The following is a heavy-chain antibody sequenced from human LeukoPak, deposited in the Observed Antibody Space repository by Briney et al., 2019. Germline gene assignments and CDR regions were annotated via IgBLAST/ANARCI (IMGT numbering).Heavy chain of an antibody. CDR1: GFTFSSYS. CDR3: ARDLNFYSSGWYDY. J-gene: IGHJ4*02. CDR2: ISSSSSYI. D-gene: IGHD6-19*01. V-gene: IGHV3-21*01. Sequence: GGSLRLSCAASGFTFSSYSMNWVRQAPGKGLEWVSSISSSSSYIYYADSVKGRLTISRDNAKNSLYLQMNSLRAEDTAVYYCARDLNFYSSGWYDYWGQGTLVTVSS.